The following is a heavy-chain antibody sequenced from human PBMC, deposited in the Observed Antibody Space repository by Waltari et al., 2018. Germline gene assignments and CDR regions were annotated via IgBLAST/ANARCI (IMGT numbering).Heavy chain of an antibody. Sequence: QLQLQESGPGLVKPSETLSLTCTVSGGSISSSSYYWGWIRQPPGKGLEWIGSIYYSGSTYYNPSLKSRVTISVDTSKNQFSLKLSSVTAADTAVYYCAKGGYSSGWFAFDIWGQGTMVTVSS. J-gene: IGHJ3*02. CDR2: IYYSGST. CDR1: GGSISSSSYY. D-gene: IGHD6-19*01. CDR3: AKGGYSSGWFAFDI. V-gene: IGHV4-39*07.